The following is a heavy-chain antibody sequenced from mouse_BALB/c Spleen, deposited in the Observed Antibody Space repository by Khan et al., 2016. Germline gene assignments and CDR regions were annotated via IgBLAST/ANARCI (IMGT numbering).Heavy chain of an antibody. CDR1: GFTFKTYA. CDR3: VSYGWEAMDY. CDR2: IRSKSNYYAT. D-gene: IGHD2-2*01. J-gene: IGHJ4*01. V-gene: IGHV10-1*02. Sequence: EVQLVESGGGLVQPKGSLKLSCAASGFTFKTYAMNWVRQAPGKGLEWVARIRSKSNYYATYYADSVKDRFTISRDDSQSMLYLQMNNLKTEDTAMYYCVSYGWEAMDYWGQGTSVTVSS.